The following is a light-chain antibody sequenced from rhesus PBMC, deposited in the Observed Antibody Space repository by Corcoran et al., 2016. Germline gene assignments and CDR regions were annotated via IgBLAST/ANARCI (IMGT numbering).Light chain of an antibody. CDR1: TGAVTSGNY. CDR2: NTN. J-gene: IGLJ1*01. CDR3: LRYYSGAYI. V-gene: IGLV7-76*01. Sequence: QAVVTQEPSMPVSPGGTVTLTCCSSTGAVTSGNYPHWFQQKPGQAPRGLIYNTNSKHSWTPARFSGSLAGGKAALTLSGAKPEDEAKYYCLRYYSGAYIFGAGTRLTVL.